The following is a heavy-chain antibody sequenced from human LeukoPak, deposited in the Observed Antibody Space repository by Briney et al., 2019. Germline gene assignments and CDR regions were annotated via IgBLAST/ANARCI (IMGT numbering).Heavy chain of an antibody. CDR2: IKQDGSEK. J-gene: IGHJ4*02. CDR3: ARDVSYGYYYAYYFDY. V-gene: IGHV3-7*01. Sequence: GGSLRLSCAASGFTFSSYWMSWVRQAPGKGLEWVANIKQDGSEKYYVDSVKGRFTISRDNAKNSLYLQMNSLRAEDTAVYYCARDVSYGYYYAYYFDYWGQGTLVTVSP. D-gene: IGHD3-22*01. CDR1: GFTFSSYW.